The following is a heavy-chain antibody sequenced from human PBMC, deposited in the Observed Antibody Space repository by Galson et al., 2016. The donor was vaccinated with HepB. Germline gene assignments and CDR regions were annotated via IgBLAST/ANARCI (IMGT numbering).Heavy chain of an antibody. CDR2: IYYSGYS. V-gene: IGHV4-59*08. CDR1: VGSVSGNY. J-gene: IGHJ4*02. CDR3: AKHIGVVPTGRSFEY. D-gene: IGHD3-3*01. Sequence: SETLSLTCSVSVGSVSGNYWSWIRHRPGKGLEWIGCIYYSGYSNSSPSLRSRVTMSVDPSKNQFSLRLSSVTAADTAIYYCAKHIGVVPTGRSFEYWGQGALVTVSS.